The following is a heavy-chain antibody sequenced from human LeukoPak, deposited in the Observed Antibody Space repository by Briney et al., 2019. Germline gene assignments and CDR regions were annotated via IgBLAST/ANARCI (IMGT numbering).Heavy chain of an antibody. CDR2: LSTSGDIM. J-gene: IGHJ3*02. Sequence: GGSLRLFCAASGFIFSDYYMSWIRQAPGKGLEWVSYLSTSGDIMYYAGSVKGRFTISRDNAKNSLYLEMDSLRAEDTAVYYCAGGHYGGNPADAFDIWGQGTMVTVS. CDR1: GFIFSDYY. D-gene: IGHD4-23*01. CDR3: AGGHYGGNPADAFDI. V-gene: IGHV3-11*01.